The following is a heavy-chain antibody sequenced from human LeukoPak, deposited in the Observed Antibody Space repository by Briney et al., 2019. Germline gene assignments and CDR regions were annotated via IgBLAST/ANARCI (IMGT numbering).Heavy chain of an antibody. CDR2: ISGSGGST. D-gene: IGHD4-17*01. CDR1: GFTFSSYG. Sequence: GGTLRLSCAASGFTFSSYGMSWVRQAPGKGLEWVSAISGSGGSTYYADSVKGRFTISRDNSKNTLYLQMNSLRAEDTAVYYCAKDARYGDYLYYFDYWGQGTLVTVSS. V-gene: IGHV3-23*01. CDR3: AKDARYGDYLYYFDY. J-gene: IGHJ4*02.